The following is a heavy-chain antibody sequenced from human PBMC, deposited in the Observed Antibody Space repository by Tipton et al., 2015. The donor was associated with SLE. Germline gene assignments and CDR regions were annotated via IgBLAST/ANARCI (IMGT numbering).Heavy chain of an antibody. Sequence: SLRLSCAASGFTFSSYSMNWVRQAPGKGLEWVAVIWFDGSNKYYAESVRGRFAVSRDNSKNTLYLQMNSLRPEDTAVYYCVRDRGETPGPIGGVCLDSWGQGTLVTVSS. CDR3: VRDRGETPGPIGGVCLDS. J-gene: IGHJ4*02. D-gene: IGHD3-16*01. CDR2: IWFDGSNK. CDR1: GFTFSSYS. V-gene: IGHV3-33*08.